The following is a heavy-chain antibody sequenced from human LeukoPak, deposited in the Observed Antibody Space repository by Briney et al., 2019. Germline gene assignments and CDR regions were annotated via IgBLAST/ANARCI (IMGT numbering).Heavy chain of an antibody. Sequence: SETLSLTRTVSGGSISSGSYYWSWIRQPAGKGLEWIGRIYTSGSTNYNPSLKSRVTISVDTSKNQFSLKLSSVTAADTAVYYCARRYCSSTSCYGAFDYWGQGTLVTVSS. CDR2: IYTSGST. D-gene: IGHD2-2*01. V-gene: IGHV4-61*02. CDR3: ARRYCSSTSCYGAFDY. J-gene: IGHJ4*02. CDR1: GGSISSGSYY.